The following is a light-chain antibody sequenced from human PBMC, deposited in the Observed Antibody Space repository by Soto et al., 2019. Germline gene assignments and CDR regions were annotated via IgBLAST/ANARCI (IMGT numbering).Light chain of an antibody. J-gene: IGLJ2*01. CDR1: SSDVGGYNY. Sequence: QSALTQPASVSGSPGQSITISCNGTSSDVGGYNYVSWYQQHPGKAPKLMIYDVSNRPSGVSNRFSGSKAGNTASLTISWLPAEDEADYYCSSYTSSSTLVVFGGGTKLTVL. V-gene: IGLV2-14*01. CDR3: SSYTSSSTLVV. CDR2: DVS.